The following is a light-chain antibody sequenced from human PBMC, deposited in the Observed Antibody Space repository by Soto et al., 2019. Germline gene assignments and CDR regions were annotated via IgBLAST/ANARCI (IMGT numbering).Light chain of an antibody. CDR1: QSITTY. J-gene: IGKJ5*01. V-gene: IGKV1-39*01. Sequence: DIQMTQSPSSLSASVGDRVTITCRASQSITTYLNWYQQKPGEAPKLLIYAASSLRSGVPSRFSGSGSGTDFTLTISSLQPEDFATYYCQQSYSTPSITFGQGTRLEIK. CDR2: AAS. CDR3: QQSYSTPSIT.